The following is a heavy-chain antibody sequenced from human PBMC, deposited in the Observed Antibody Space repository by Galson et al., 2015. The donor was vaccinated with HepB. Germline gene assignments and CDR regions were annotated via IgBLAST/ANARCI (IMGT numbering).Heavy chain of an antibody. CDR1: GYTFTNYN. Sequence: SVKVSCKASGYTFTNYNINWVRQAPGQGLQWMGWISAYNGNTNYAQKFQGRVTMTTDTSTSTAYMELRNLRSDYTAVYYCARSGTAAGFLGLWGQGTLVTVSS. J-gene: IGHJ4*02. CDR2: ISAYNGNT. CDR3: ARSGTAAGFLGL. D-gene: IGHD6-13*01. V-gene: IGHV1-18*01.